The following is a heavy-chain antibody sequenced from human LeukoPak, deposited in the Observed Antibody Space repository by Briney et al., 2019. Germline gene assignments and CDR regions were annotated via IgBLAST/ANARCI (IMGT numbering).Heavy chain of an antibody. J-gene: IGHJ3*01. V-gene: IGHV3-7*01. CDR2: LKQDGSEK. CDR1: GFTFSSYA. D-gene: IGHD5-24*01. Sequence: QAGGSLRLPCAASGFTFSSYAMSWVRQDPGKGPEWVASLKQDGSEKYYVDSVKGRFTISRDNGKNSLYLQMDSLRVEDTSLYYCARGGNNFRVWGHGTMVTVSS. CDR3: ARGGNNFRV.